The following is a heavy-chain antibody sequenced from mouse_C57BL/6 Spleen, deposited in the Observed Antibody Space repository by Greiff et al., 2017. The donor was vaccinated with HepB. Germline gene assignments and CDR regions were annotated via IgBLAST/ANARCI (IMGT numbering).Heavy chain of an antibody. J-gene: IGHJ3*01. V-gene: IGHV1-55*01. CDR2: IYPGSGST. CDR3: ASFMVTTSEFAY. D-gene: IGHD2-2*01. CDR1: GYTFTSYW. Sequence: QVQLQQPGAELVKPGASVKMSCKASGYTFTSYWITWVKQRPGQGLEWIGDIYPGSGSTNYNEKFKSKATLTVDTSSSTAYMQLSSLTSEDSAVYYCASFMVTTSEFAYWGQGTLVTVSA.